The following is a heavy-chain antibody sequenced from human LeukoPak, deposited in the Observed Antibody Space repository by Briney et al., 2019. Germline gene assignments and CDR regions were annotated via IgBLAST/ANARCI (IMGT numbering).Heavy chain of an antibody. CDR3: ARYGSGGFYRNFDY. CDR2: IYYSGST. D-gene: IGHD3-22*01. Sequence: SETLSLTCTVSSGSISSSSYYWGWIRQPPGTGLEWIGNIYYSGSTYYNPSLKSRVTISVDTSQSQFSLRLSSVTAADTAVYYCARYGSGGFYRNFDYWGQGTLVTVSS. CDR1: SGSISSSSYY. V-gene: IGHV4-39*01. J-gene: IGHJ4*02.